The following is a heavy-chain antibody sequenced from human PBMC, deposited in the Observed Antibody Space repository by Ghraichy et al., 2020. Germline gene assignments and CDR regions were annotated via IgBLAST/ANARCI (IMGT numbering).Heavy chain of an antibody. CDR1: GFTVSDYY. CDR3: ATEGAFDV. Sequence: GGSLRLSCAVSGFTVSDYYMSWVRQAPGKGLDWVSFIYNDGSTSYADSEKGRFTISRDNSKNTLYLQMKRLRAEDTALYYCATEGAFDVWGQGTMVTVSS. V-gene: IGHV3-66*01. CDR2: IYNDGST. J-gene: IGHJ3*01.